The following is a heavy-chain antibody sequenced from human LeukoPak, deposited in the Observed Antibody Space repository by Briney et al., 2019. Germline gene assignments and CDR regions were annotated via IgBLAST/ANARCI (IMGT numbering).Heavy chain of an antibody. CDR3: ARSGYSGYDLYYYGMDV. CDR2: IYPGDSDT. CDR1: GYSFTSYW. J-gene: IGHJ6*02. V-gene: IGHV5-51*01. D-gene: IGHD5-12*01. Sequence: GESLKISCKGSGYSFTSYWIGWVRQMPGKGLEWMGIIYPGDSDTRNSPSFQDQVTISAVKSISTAYLQWSSLKASDTAMYYCARSGYSGYDLYYYGMDVWGQGTTVTVSS.